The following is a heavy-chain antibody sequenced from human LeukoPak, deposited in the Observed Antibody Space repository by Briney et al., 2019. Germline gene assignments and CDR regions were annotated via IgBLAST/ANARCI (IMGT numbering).Heavy chain of an antibody. D-gene: IGHD3-22*01. V-gene: IGHV3-74*01. J-gene: IGHJ5*02. CDR1: GFTFSSYW. CDR3: ARSAYYDSRGYYYDH. CDR2: INTDGSTT. Sequence: GGSLRLSCAASGFTFSSYWMHWVRQTPGKGLVWVSRINTDGSTTNYADSVKGRFTISRDNARKTLDLQMNSLKVEDTAVYFCARSAYYDSRGYYYDHWGQGTLAAVSS.